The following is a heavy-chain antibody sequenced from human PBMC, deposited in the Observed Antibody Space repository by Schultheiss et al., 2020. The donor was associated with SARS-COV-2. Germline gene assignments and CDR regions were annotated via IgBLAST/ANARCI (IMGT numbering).Heavy chain of an antibody. CDR2: ISWNSGSI. Sequence: SLKISCAASGFTFDDYAMHWVRQAPGKGLEWVSGISWNSGSIGYADSVKGRFTISRDNSKNTLYLQMNSLRAEDTAVYYCARDLAAVAGNYYYGMDVWGQGTTVTVSS. D-gene: IGHD6-19*01. J-gene: IGHJ6*02. CDR3: ARDLAAVAGNYYYGMDV. V-gene: IGHV3-9*01. CDR1: GFTFDDYA.